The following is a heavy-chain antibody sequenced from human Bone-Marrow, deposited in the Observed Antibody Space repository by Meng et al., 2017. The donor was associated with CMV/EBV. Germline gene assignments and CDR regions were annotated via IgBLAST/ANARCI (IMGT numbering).Heavy chain of an antibody. CDR2: IGHKGDST. J-gene: IGHJ4*02. V-gene: IGHV3-23*01. CDR1: GFTFINYA. Sequence: GESLKISCVASGFTFINYAMGWVRQAPGRGLEWVSAIGHKGDSTYYADSVKGRFTISRDNSKNTLDLQMNSLRAEDTAVYYCTKHRGRLAATGRDFEYWGQGAQVTVSS. CDR3: TKHRGRLAATGRDFEY. D-gene: IGHD2-15*01.